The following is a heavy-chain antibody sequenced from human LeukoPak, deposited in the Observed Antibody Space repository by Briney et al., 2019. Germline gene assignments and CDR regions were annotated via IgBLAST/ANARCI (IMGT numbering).Heavy chain of an antibody. CDR3: AREYTVVTFYYFDN. Sequence: ASVKVSYKASGYIFTDYYMHWERQAPGQGLEWMGIMRPSGGSTTYAQKFQGRVTMTRDTSTSTVYMELSSLRSDDTAMYYCAREYTVVTFYYFDNWGQGTPVTVSS. V-gene: IGHV1-46*01. CDR2: MRPSGGST. CDR1: GYIFTDYY. J-gene: IGHJ4*02. D-gene: IGHD4-23*01.